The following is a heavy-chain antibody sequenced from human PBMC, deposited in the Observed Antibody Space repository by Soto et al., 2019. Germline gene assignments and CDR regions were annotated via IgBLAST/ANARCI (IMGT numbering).Heavy chain of an antibody. J-gene: IGHJ4*02. D-gene: IGHD3-10*01. CDR1: GGSISSSSYY. CDR2: IYYSGST. CDR3: ARLSAGYYGSGSYYCDY. V-gene: IGHV4-39*01. Sequence: QLQLQESGPGLVKPSETLSLTCTVSGGSISSSSYYWGWIRQPPGKGLEWIGSIYYSGSTYYNPSLKSRVTISVDTSKNQFSLKLSSVTAADTAVYYCARLSAGYYGSGSYYCDYWGQGTLVTVSS.